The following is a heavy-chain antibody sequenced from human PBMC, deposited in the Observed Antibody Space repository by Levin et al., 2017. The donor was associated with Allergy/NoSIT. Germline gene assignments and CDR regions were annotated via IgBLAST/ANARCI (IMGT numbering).Heavy chain of an antibody. D-gene: IGHD2-15*01. J-gene: IGHJ3*02. CDR3: ARYCSGGSCYRYAFDI. CDR1: GYSFTSYW. CDR2: IYPGDSDT. V-gene: IGHV5-51*01. Sequence: PGGSLRLSCKGSGYSFTSYWIGWVRQMPGKGLEWMGIIYPGDSDTRYSPSFQGQVTISADKSISTAYLQWSSLKASDTAMYYCARYCSGGSCYRYAFDIWGQGTMVTVSS.